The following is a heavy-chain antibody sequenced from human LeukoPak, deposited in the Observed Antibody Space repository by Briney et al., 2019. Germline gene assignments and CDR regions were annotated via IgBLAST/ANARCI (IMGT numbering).Heavy chain of an antibody. CDR2: ISWNSGSI. D-gene: IGHD5-24*01. CDR3: ARVRRWLQFFWFDP. CDR1: GFTFDDYA. V-gene: IGHV3-9*01. Sequence: GGSLRLSCAASGFTFDDYAMHWVRQAPGKGLEWVSGISWNSGSIGYADSVKGRFTISRDNAKNSLYLQMNSLRAEDTALYHCARVRRWLQFFWFDPWGQGTLVTVSS. J-gene: IGHJ5*02.